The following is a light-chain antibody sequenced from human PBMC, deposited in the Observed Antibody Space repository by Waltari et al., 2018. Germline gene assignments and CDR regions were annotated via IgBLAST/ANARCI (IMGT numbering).Light chain of an antibody. CDR3: ASWDDSLRGV. V-gene: IGLV1-47*01. CDR1: SSNIGSNY. Sequence: QSVLTQPPSASGTPGQRVTISCSGSSSNIGSNYVYWYQQLPETAPKLLICRNHERPSGVPDRFSGSKSCTSASLAISGLRSEDEADYYCASWDDSLRGVFGTGTKVTVL. J-gene: IGLJ1*01. CDR2: RNH.